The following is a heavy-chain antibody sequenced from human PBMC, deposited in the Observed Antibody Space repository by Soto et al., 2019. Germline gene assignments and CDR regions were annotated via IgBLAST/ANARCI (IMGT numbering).Heavy chain of an antibody. CDR1: GGSFSGYS. CDR2: IFLGGST. V-gene: IGHV4-34*12. D-gene: IGHD3-22*01. CDR3: ARPHYDSNTFYYYFDY. Sequence: TSETLSLTCAVYGGSFSGYSWSWIRQPPGKGLEWIGEIFLGGSTNYSPSLKSRVTISVDTSKNHSSLELSSVTAADTAVYYCARPHYDSNTFYYYFDYWGQGTLVTVSS. J-gene: IGHJ4*02.